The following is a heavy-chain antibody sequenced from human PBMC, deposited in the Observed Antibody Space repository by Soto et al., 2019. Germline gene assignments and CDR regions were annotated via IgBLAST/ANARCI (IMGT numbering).Heavy chain of an antibody. CDR1: GFTFSSYW. J-gene: IGHJ4*02. CDR2: INSDGSST. D-gene: IGHD3-22*01. Sequence: GGSLRLSCAASGFTFSSYWMHWVRQAPGKGLVWVSRINSDGSSTSYADSVKGRFTISRDNAKNTLYLQMNSLRAEDTAVYYCARVSGYYATFDYWGQGTLVTVSS. V-gene: IGHV3-74*01. CDR3: ARVSGYYATFDY.